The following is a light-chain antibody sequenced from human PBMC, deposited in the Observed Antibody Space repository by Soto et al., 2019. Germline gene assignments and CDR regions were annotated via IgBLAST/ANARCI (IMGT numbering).Light chain of an antibody. Sequence: DIQMTQSPSTLSASVGDRVTITCRASQTISTWLAWYQQKPGKAPKLLMYDASRLESGVPSTFSGSGSGTEFTLPISSLQPDDVATYYCQQYSGYWTFGQGTKVDIK. CDR2: DAS. CDR1: QTISTW. V-gene: IGKV1-5*01. J-gene: IGKJ1*01. CDR3: QQYSGYWT.